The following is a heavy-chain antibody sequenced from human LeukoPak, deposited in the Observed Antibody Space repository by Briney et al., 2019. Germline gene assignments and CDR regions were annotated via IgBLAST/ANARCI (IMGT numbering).Heavy chain of an antibody. Sequence: GGSLRLSCVASGFNFVSYTMNWVRQAPGKGLEGVSVIANSGETTHYADSVKGRFTISRDTSKNTLYLKTDSLRAEDTAIYYCAKGSVVYYDFWSGSYSDYWGQGTLVTVSS. J-gene: IGHJ4*02. CDR3: AKGSVVYYDFWSGSYSDY. CDR1: GFNFVSYT. D-gene: IGHD3-3*01. CDR2: IANSGETT. V-gene: IGHV3-23*01.